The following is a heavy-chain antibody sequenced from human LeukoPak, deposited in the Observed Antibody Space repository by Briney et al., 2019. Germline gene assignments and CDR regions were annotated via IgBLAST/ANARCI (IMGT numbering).Heavy chain of an antibody. Sequence: AAVKVSCKASGYTFTSYGISWVRQAPGRGLEWMGWISANNGNTNYVQKLQGRVTMTTDTSTSTAYMELRSLRSDDTAVYYCTRGVGSITYLDYWGQGTLVTVSS. D-gene: IGHD1-20*01. CDR1: GYTFTSYG. CDR2: ISANNGNT. V-gene: IGHV1-18*01. J-gene: IGHJ4*02. CDR3: TRGVGSITYLDY.